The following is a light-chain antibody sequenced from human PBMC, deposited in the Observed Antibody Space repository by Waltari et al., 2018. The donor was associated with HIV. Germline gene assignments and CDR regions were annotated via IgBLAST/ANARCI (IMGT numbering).Light chain of an antibody. CDR1: LLPRKY. J-gene: IGLJ1*01. CDR3: FSTDSSGNHYV. V-gene: IGLV3-10*01. Sequence: SYELTQPPSVSVSPGQTARITCLGELLPRKYAYWYQQKSGQAPVFVIHEDTKRPSGIPERFSGSSSGTGATLTITGAQVEDGADYYCFSTDSSGNHYVFGTGTKVTVL. CDR2: EDT.